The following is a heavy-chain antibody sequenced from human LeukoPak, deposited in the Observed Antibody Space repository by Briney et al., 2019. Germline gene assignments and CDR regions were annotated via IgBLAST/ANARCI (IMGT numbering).Heavy chain of an antibody. D-gene: IGHD4-17*01. CDR1: GFTFSGYW. CDR3: ASLTYGDLRLGY. V-gene: IGHV3-7*01. Sequence: GGSLRLSCAASGFTFSGYWMSWVRQAPGKGLEWVANIKQDGSEKYYVDSVKGRFTISRDNAKNSLYLQMNSLRAEDTAVYYCASLTYGDLRLGYWGQGTLVTVSS. CDR2: IKQDGSEK. J-gene: IGHJ4*02.